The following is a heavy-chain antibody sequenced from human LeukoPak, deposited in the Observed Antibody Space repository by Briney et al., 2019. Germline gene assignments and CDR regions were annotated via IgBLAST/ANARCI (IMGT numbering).Heavy chain of an antibody. D-gene: IGHD1-26*01. CDR3: ARGPGGGSYSDAFDI. J-gene: IGHJ3*02. Sequence: SETLSLTCTVSGGSISSSSYYWGWIRQPPGKGLEWIGSMYYSGSTFYNPSLKSRVAISMNTSRNQFSLKLSSVTAADTAVYYCARGPGGGSYSDAFDIWGQGTMVTVSS. CDR1: GGSISSSSYY. CDR2: MYYSGST. V-gene: IGHV4-39*07.